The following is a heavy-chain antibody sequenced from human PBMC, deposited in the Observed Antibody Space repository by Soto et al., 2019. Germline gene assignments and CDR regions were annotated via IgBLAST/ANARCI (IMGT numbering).Heavy chain of an antibody. J-gene: IGHJ4*02. D-gene: IGHD6-19*01. CDR3: AKGVIAVAGTMNFDY. Sequence: GGSLRLSCAASGFTFSSYGMHWVRQAPGKGLEWVAVISYDGSNKYYADSVKGRFTISRDNSKNTLYLQMNSLRAEDTAVYYCAKGVIAVAGTMNFDYWGQGTLVTVSS. CDR2: ISYDGSNK. CDR1: GFTFSSYG. V-gene: IGHV3-30*18.